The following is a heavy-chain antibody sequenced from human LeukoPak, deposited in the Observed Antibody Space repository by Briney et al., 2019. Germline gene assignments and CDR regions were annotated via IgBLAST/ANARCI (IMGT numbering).Heavy chain of an antibody. V-gene: IGHV3-7*01. D-gene: IGHD3-10*01. CDR1: GFTFNNYW. CDR2: IKQDGSEK. CDR3: ARGRGFDS. Sequence: RGSLRLSCAGSGFTFNNYWMNWVRQAPGKGLEGVANIKQDGSEKYYVDSVKGRFTISRDNAKNSLYLQMNSLRVEDTAVYYCARGRGFDSWGQGTLVTVSS. J-gene: IGHJ4*02.